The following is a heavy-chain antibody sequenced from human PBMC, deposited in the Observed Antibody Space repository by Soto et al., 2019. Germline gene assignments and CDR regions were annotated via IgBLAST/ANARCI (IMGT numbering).Heavy chain of an antibody. CDR3: ARDGDDQGSERGRFDP. D-gene: IGHD2-2*01. Sequence: QVQLQESGPGLVKPSQTLSLTCTVSGDSISNGDYYWGWLRQPPGKGLEWIGYVYYSGRTYSGPSLRSRATMSVDTSKNQFSLNLNSVTAADTAVYYCARDGDDQGSERGRFDPWGQGTLVTVSS. V-gene: IGHV4-30-4*01. CDR2: VYYSGRT. J-gene: IGHJ5*02. CDR1: GDSISNGDYY.